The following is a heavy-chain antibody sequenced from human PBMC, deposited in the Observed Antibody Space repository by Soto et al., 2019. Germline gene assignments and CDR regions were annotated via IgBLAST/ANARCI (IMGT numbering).Heavy chain of an antibody. CDR1: GGSVSRYY. J-gene: IGHJ6*02. CDR2: LYKSGNT. Sequence: LSLTCTVSGGSVSRYYWSFIRQSPGKGLEWIGFLYKSGNTRYNPSLKSRVTISVATSKNQLSLRLNSVTAADTAVYYCARAADGYLAYLSLPDVWGHGTAVTVSS. CDR3: ARAADGYLAYLSLPDV. D-gene: IGHD3-9*01. V-gene: IGHV4-59*02.